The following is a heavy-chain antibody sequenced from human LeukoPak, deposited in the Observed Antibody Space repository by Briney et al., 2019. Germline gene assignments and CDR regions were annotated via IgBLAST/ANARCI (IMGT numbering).Heavy chain of an antibody. CDR1: GFTFSSYS. CDR2: ISSSSSTI. CDR3: ARDEAHSSSWDVDAFDI. V-gene: IGHV3-48*01. D-gene: IGHD6-13*01. Sequence: PGGSLRLSCAASGFTFSSYSMNWVRQAPGKGLEWVSYISSSSSTIYYADSVKGRFTISRDNAKNSLYLQMNSLRAEDTAVYYCARDEAHSSSWDVDAFDIWGQGTMVTVSS. J-gene: IGHJ3*02.